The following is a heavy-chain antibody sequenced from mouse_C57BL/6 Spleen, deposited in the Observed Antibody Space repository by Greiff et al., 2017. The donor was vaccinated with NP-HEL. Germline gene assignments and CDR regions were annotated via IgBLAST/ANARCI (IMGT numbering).Heavy chain of an antibody. Sequence: QVQLQQSGAELVMPGASVKLSCKASGYTFTSYWMHWVKQRPGQGLEWIGEIDPSDSYTNYNQKFKGKSTLTVDKSSSTAYMQLSSLTSEDSAVYYCAHAFSYDYDLYWYFDVWGTGTTVTVSS. J-gene: IGHJ1*03. CDR1: GYTFTSYW. D-gene: IGHD2-4*01. CDR3: AHAFSYDYDLYWYFDV. CDR2: IDPSDSYT. V-gene: IGHV1-69*01.